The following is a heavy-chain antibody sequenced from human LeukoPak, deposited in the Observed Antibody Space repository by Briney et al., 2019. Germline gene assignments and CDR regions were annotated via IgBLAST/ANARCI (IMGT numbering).Heavy chain of an antibody. CDR1: GFSFTNYW. J-gene: IGHJ4*02. CDR2: IYPVDFDT. Sequence: GESLKISCKGSGFSFTNYWIGWVRQMPGKGLEWMGTIYPVDFDTRYSPSFQGQVTISADKSISTAYLQWSSLKASDTAMYYCARGYCGGDPCYLDYWGQGTLVTVSS. CDR3: ARGYCGGDPCYLDY. D-gene: IGHD2-21*01. V-gene: IGHV5-51*01.